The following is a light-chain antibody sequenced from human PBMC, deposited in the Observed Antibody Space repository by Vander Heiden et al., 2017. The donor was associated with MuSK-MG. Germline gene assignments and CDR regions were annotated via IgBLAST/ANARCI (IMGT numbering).Light chain of an antibody. V-gene: IGKV4-1*01. CDR1: QSVLYSSNHKNY. Sequence: IVMTQPPHSLAVSLGGSATINCKSSQSVLYSSNHKNYLAWYQQKPGQAPKLLIYWASTRESGVPDRFSGSGSGTDFTLTISSLEAEDVAVYYCQQYNSTPYTFGQGTKLEIK. CDR3: QQYNSTPYT. CDR2: WAS. J-gene: IGKJ2*01.